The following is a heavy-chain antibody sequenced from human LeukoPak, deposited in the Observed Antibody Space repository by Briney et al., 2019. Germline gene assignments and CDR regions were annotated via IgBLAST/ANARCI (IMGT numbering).Heavy chain of an antibody. Sequence: SETLSLTCTVSGGPITSYYWSWIRQPPGKGLEWIGYIYYSGSTNYNPSLKSRVTISVDTSKNQFSLKLSSVTAADTAVYYCARVNRKVATNYYFDYWGQGTLVTVSS. CDR2: IYYSGST. D-gene: IGHD5-12*01. CDR1: GGPITSYY. CDR3: ARVNRKVATNYYFDY. V-gene: IGHV4-59*01. J-gene: IGHJ4*02.